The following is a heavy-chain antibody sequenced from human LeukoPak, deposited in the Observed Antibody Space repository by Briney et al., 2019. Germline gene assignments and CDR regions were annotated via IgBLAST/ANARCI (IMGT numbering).Heavy chain of an antibody. CDR2: INPNSGGT. J-gene: IGHJ4*02. D-gene: IGHD6-19*01. CDR1: GYTFTSYY. Sequence: ASVKVSCKASGYTFTSYYMHWVRQAPGQGLEWMGWINPNSGGTNYAQKFQGRVTMTRDTSISTAYMELSRLRSDDTAVYYCAYDVAGTWRQFDYWGQGTLVPVSS. CDR3: AYDVAGTWRQFDY. V-gene: IGHV1-2*02.